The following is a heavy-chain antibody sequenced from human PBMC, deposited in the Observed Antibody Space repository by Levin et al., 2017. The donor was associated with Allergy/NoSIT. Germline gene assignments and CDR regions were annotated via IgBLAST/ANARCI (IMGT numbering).Heavy chain of an antibody. CDR1: GFTFSDYY. CDR2: ISSSGSTI. D-gene: IGHD1-7*01. V-gene: IGHV3-11*01. J-gene: IGHJ6*02. Sequence: PGGSLRLSCAASGFTFSDYYMSWIRQAPGKGLEWVSYISSSGSTIYYADSVKGRFTISRDNAKNSLYLQMNSLRAEDTAVYYCARDGFTGTTTYYYYGMDVWGQGTTVTVSS. CDR3: ARDGFTGTTTYYYYGMDV.